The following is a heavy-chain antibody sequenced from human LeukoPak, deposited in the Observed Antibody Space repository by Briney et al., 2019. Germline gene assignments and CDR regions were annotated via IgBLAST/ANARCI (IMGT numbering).Heavy chain of an antibody. CDR3: ARSTRYCSSTSCRWIAQH. CDR2: ISSSGSTI. CDR1: GFTFSDYY. J-gene: IGHJ1*01. D-gene: IGHD2-2*01. V-gene: IGHV3-11*01. Sequence: PGGSLRLSCAASGFTFSDYYMSWIRQAPGKGLEWVSYISSSGSTIYYADSVKGRFTISRDNAKNSLYLQMNSLRAEDTAVYYCARSTRYCSSTSCRWIAQHWGQGTLVTVSS.